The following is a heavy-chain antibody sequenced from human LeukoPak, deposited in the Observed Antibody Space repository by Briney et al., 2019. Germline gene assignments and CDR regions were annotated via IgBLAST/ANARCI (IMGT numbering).Heavy chain of an antibody. D-gene: IGHD3-3*01. V-gene: IGHV4-59*12. CDR3: ARLITIFGVAATQFDY. J-gene: IGHJ4*02. CDR1: GGSISSYY. Sequence: SETLSLTCTVSGGSISSYYWSWIRQPPGKGLEWIGQVYHSGSTNYNPSLKSRVTISVDKSKNQFSLKLSSVTAADTAVYYCARLITIFGVAATQFDYWGQGTLVTVSS. CDR2: VYHSGST.